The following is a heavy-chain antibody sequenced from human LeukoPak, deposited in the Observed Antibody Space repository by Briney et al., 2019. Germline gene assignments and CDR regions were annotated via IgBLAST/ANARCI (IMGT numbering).Heavy chain of an antibody. Sequence: PSETLSLTCTVSGGSISSYYWSWVRQAPGKGLEWGSAISGSGGSTYYADSVKGRFTISRDNSKNTLYVQMNRLRAEDTAVYYCAKDEAVAGGGYFDYWGQGTLVTVSS. CDR3: AKDEAVAGGGYFDY. D-gene: IGHD6-19*01. CDR2: ISGSGGST. CDR1: GGSISSYY. J-gene: IGHJ4*02. V-gene: IGHV3-23*01.